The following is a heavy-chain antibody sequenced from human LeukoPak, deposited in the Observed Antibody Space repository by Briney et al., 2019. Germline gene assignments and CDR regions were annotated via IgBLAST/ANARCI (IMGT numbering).Heavy chain of an antibody. J-gene: IGHJ6*03. Sequence: GASVKISCKASGGTFSSYAISWVRQAPGQGLEWMGGIIPIFGTANYAQKFQGRVTITTDESTSTAYMELSSLRSEDTAVYYCARDRIIAARSFGHYYMDVWGKGTTVTVSS. CDR2: IIPIFGTA. D-gene: IGHD6-6*01. CDR1: GGTFSSYA. CDR3: ARDRIIAARSFGHYYMDV. V-gene: IGHV1-69*05.